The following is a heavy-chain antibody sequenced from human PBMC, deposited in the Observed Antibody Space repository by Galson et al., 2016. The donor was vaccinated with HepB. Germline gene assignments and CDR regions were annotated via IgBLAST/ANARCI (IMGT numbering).Heavy chain of an antibody. J-gene: IGHJ5*02. Sequence: SLRLSCAASGFTFSSYSMNWVRQAPGKGLEWVALIWYDGNNKYYADSVKGRFTISRDNAKNSLYLQMNSLRDEDTAVYYCARDPTKSSGWYIWFDPWGQGTLVTVSS. CDR2: IWYDGNNK. D-gene: IGHD6-19*01. CDR3: ARDPTKSSGWYIWFDP. V-gene: IGHV3-33*08. CDR1: GFTFSSYS.